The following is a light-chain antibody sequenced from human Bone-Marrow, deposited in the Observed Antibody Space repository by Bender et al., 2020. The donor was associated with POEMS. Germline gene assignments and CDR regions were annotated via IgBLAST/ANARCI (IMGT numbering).Light chain of an antibody. Sequence: SYVLTQPPSVSVAPGQAASIPCGGNNIGSKSVHWYQQKPGQAPVLVIYDDSKRPSGIPERFSGSSSGTMATLTISGAQVEDEGDFYCYSTDVSGNHRVFGGGTKVTVL. J-gene: IGLJ2*01. CDR1: NIGSKS. CDR2: DDS. CDR3: YSTDVSGNHRV. V-gene: IGLV3-10*01.